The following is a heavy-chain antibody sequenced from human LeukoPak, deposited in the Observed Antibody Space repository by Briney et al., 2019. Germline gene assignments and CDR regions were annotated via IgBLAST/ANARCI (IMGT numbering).Heavy chain of an antibody. CDR2: INHSGST. J-gene: IGHJ4*02. CDR3: ARIVGSSWYLDY. Sequence: SSETLSLTCAVYGGSFSGYYWSWIRQPPGKGLEWIGEINHSGSTNYNPSLKSRVTISVDTSKNQFSLKLSSVTAADTAVYYCARIVGSSWYLDYWGQGTLVTVSS. D-gene: IGHD6-13*01. CDR1: GGSFSGYY. V-gene: IGHV4-34*01.